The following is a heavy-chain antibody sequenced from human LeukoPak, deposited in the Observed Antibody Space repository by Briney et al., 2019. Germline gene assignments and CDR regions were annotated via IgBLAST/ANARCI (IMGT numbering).Heavy chain of an antibody. V-gene: IGHV4-31*03. D-gene: IGHD4-23*01. Sequence: SETLSLTCTVSGGSISSGGYYWSWLRQHPGKGLEWIGYIYYSGSTYYNPSLKSRVTISVDTSKNQFSLKLSSVTAADTAVYYCARHPVVTPSRAFDIWGQGTMVTVSS. CDR1: GGSISSGGYY. J-gene: IGHJ3*02. CDR2: IYYSGST. CDR3: ARHPVVTPSRAFDI.